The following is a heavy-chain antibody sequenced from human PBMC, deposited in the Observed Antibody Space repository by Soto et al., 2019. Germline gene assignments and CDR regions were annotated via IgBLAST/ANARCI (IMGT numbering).Heavy chain of an antibody. Sequence: SETLSLTCTVSGGSISSYYWSWIRQPPGKGLEWIGYIYYSGSTNYNPSLKSRVTISVDTSKNQLSLKLSSVTAADTAVYYCAKRCGYLLDYWGQGTLVTGSS. V-gene: IGHV4-59*08. CDR1: GGSISSYY. D-gene: IGHD3-10*01. CDR3: AKRCGYLLDY. CDR2: IYYSGST. J-gene: IGHJ4*02.